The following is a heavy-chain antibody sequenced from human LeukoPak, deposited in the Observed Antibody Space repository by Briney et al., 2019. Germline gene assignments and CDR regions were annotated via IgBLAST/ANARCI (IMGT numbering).Heavy chain of an antibody. J-gene: IGHJ3*02. CDR1: GYTFTSYG. D-gene: IGHD3-3*01. CDR2: ISAYNGNT. CDR3: ARVGSYYDFWSGYYDAFDI. Sequence: ASVKVSCKASGYTFTSYGISWVRQAPGQGLEWMGWISAYNGNTNYAQKLQGRVTMTTDTSTSTAYMELRSLRSDDTAVYYCARVGSYYDFWSGYYDAFDIWGQGTMVTVSS. V-gene: IGHV1-18*01.